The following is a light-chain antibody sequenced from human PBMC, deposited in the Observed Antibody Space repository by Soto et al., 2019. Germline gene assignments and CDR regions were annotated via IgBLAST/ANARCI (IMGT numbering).Light chain of an antibody. CDR1: QSIDNRY. J-gene: IGKJ1*01. CDR3: QQYFASSWT. CDR2: ATS. Sequence: EIVLTQSPGTLSSSPGERATLSCRASQSIDNRYFAWYRHKPGQAPRLLISATSSRATGIPDRFGGSGSGTDFTLTINRLEPEYFAVYYCQQYFASSWTFGQGTKVDI. V-gene: IGKV3-20*01.